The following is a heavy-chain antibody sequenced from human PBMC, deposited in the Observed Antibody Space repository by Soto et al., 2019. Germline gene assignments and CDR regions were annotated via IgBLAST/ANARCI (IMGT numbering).Heavy chain of an antibody. CDR2: ISTGSSYI. Sequence: PGGSLRLSCAGSGFTFSSYMMNWVRQAPGKGLEWVASISTGSSYIYYADALKGRFTISRDDAKTSVYLQMNSLRDEDTGVYYCVRDSLMETSWGQGTRVTVSS. V-gene: IGHV3-21*01. CDR3: VRDSLMETS. D-gene: IGHD2-8*01. CDR1: GFTFSSYM. J-gene: IGHJ5*02.